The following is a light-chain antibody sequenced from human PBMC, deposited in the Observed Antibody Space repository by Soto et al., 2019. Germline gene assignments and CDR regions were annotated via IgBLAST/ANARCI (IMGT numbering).Light chain of an antibody. CDR1: KSITAR. J-gene: IGKJ4*01. CDR2: DAS. CDR3: QQYNSFSLT. V-gene: IGKV1-5*01. Sequence: DIQLTQSPSTLSASVADRVTITCRASKSITARLAWYQQKPGKPPKLLIYDASILERGVPSRFSGSGSGTEFTLTISSLQPDDFATYYCQQYNSFSLTFGGGTKVDIK.